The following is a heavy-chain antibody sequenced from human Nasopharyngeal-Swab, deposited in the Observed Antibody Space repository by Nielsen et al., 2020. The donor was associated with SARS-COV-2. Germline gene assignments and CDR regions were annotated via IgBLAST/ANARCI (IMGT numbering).Heavy chain of an antibody. CDR3: ARVLGRGVYYYYYGMDV. Sequence: GESLKISCAASGFTFSSYAMTWVRQAPGKGLEWVSAISGSGFSTYYADSVKGRFTISRDNAKNSLYLQMNSLRAEDAAMYYCARVLGRGVYYYYYGMDVWGQGTTVTVSS. CDR2: ISGSGFST. D-gene: IGHD3-10*01. J-gene: IGHJ6*02. V-gene: IGHV3-23*01. CDR1: GFTFSSYA.